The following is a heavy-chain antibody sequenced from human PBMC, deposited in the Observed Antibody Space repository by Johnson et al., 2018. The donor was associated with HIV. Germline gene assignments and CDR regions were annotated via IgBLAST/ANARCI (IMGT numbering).Heavy chain of an antibody. J-gene: IGHJ3*02. Sequence: MLLVESGGGLVQPGGSLRLSCVASGFIFNNYAMHWVRQAPGRRLQYVSAISSNGGSTYYANSVKGRFTISRDNSKNTLYLQMNGLSDEDTADYYCVRDQGSGWPTNAFDIWGRGTRVTVSS. CDR2: ISSNGGST. CDR1: GFIFNNYA. D-gene: IGHD6-19*01. V-gene: IGHV3-64*01. CDR3: VRDQGSGWPTNAFDI.